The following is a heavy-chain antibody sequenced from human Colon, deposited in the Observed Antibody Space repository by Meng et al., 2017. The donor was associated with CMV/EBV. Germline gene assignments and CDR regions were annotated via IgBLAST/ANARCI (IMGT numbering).Heavy chain of an antibody. J-gene: IGHJ4*02. CDR3: ARERQGSRQTFDY. Sequence: QVQRGESGGGVVQPGRSLRLSCAASGFTFNSYSIHWVRQAPGKGLEWVAVISSDGSIKYYTDSVKGRFTISRDNSKNTLYLQMNSLRTEDTSVYYCARERQGSRQTFDYWGQGTLVTVSS. V-gene: IGHV3-30-3*01. CDR2: ISSDGSIK. CDR1: GFTFNSYS.